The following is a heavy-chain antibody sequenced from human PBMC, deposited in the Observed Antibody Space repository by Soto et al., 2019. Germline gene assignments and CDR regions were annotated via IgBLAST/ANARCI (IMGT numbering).Heavy chain of an antibody. D-gene: IGHD6-19*01. J-gene: IGHJ4*02. V-gene: IGHV4-59*01. Sequence: SETLSLTCTVSGGSISSYYWSWIRQPPGKGLEWIGYIYYSGSTNYNPSLKSRVTISVDTSKNQFSLKLSSVTAADTAVYYCGRGRGTVAGPGPFDYGGQGTLVTVSS. CDR2: IYYSGST. CDR3: GRGRGTVAGPGPFDY. CDR1: GGSISSYY.